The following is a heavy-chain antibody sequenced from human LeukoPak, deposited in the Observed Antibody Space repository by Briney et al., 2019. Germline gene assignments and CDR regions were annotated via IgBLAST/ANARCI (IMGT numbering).Heavy chain of an antibody. Sequence: SETLSLTCAVYGGSFSGYYWSWIRQPPGKGLEWIGEINHSGSTNYIPSLKSRVTISVDTSKNQFSLKLSSVTAADTAVYYCARFYSSSWYNWFDPWGQGTLVTVSS. CDR3: ARFYSSSWYNWFDP. CDR2: INHSGST. CDR1: GGSFSGYY. V-gene: IGHV4-34*01. D-gene: IGHD6-13*01. J-gene: IGHJ5*02.